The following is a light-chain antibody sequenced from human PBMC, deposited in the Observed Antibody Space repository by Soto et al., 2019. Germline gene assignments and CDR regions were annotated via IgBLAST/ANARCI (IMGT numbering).Light chain of an antibody. CDR2: SVS. Sequence: EIVLTQSPGTLSLSPGERAPPSCRARQRVRIGALDWYQQKPGQAPRLLIYSVSSRATGIPDRFSGSGSGTDLTLTISRLEPEDFAVYYCQQYVESPITFGQGTRLEIK. CDR1: QRVRIGA. V-gene: IGKV3-20*01. J-gene: IGKJ5*01. CDR3: QQYVESPIT.